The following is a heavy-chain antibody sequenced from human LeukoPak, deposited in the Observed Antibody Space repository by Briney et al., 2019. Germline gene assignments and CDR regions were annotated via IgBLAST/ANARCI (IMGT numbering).Heavy chain of an antibody. CDR3: AKDADTATIIYWYFDL. CDR1: GFTLSSFG. D-gene: IGHD5-18*01. CDR2: ISYDGSNT. J-gene: IGHJ2*01. V-gene: IGHV3-30*18. Sequence: GGSLRLSCTSSGFTLSSFGIHWVRQAPGKGLEGGAVISYDGSNTYYADSVKGRFTISRDNSKNTLYLQLNSLRTEDTAVYYCAKDADTATIIYWYFDLWGRGTLVTVSS.